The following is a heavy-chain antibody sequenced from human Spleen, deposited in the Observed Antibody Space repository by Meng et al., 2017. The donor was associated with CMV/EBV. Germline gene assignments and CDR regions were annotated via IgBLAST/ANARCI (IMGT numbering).Heavy chain of an antibody. CDR1: GFTFSNAW. J-gene: IGHJ6*02. Sequence: GGSLRLSCAASGFTFSNAWMSWVRQAPGKGLEWVGRIKSKTDGGTTDYAAPVKGRFTISRDDSKNTLYLQMNSLKTEDTAVYYCTTGVTMVRGVLYGMDVWGQGTTVTVSS. CDR2: IKSKTDGGTT. V-gene: IGHV3-15*01. CDR3: TTGVTMVRGVLYGMDV. D-gene: IGHD3-10*01.